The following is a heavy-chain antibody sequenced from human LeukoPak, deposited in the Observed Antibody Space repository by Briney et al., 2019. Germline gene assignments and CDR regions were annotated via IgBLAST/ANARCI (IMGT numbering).Heavy chain of an antibody. CDR1: GGSISSSSYY. CDR3: ARQPMYSSPSHFDY. J-gene: IGHJ4*02. Sequence: SETLSLTRTVSGGSISSSSYYWGWIRQPPGKGLEWIGSIYYSGSTYYNPSLKSRVTISVDTSKNQFSLKLSSVTAADTAVYYCARQPMYSSPSHFDYWGQGTLVTVSS. CDR2: IYYSGST. V-gene: IGHV4-39*01. D-gene: IGHD6-6*01.